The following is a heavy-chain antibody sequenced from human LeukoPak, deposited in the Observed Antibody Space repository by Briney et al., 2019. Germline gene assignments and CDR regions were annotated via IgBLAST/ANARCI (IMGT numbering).Heavy chain of an antibody. Sequence: PSETLSLTCAVYGGSFSGYYWSWIRQPPGKGLEWIGEINHSGSTNYNPSLKSRVTISVDTFKNQFSLKLSSVTAADTAVYYCARGLSEDSISWRKYGMDVWGQGTTVTVSS. CDR1: GGSFSGYY. J-gene: IGHJ6*02. CDR3: ARGLSEDSISWRKYGMDV. D-gene: IGHD2-2*01. CDR2: INHSGST. V-gene: IGHV4-34*01.